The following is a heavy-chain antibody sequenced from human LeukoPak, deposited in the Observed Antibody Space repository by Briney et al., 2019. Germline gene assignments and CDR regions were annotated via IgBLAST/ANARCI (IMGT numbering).Heavy chain of an antibody. V-gene: IGHV4-34*01. CDR2: INHSGST. CDR3: AREPGILWWHRPEDPGWFDP. J-gene: IGHJ5*02. D-gene: IGHD2-21*01. Sequence: PSETLSLTCAVYGGSFSGYYWSWIRQPPGKGLEWIGEINHSGSTNYNPSLKSRVTISVDTSKNQFSLKLSSVTAADTAVYYCAREPGILWWHRPEDPGWFDPWGQGTLVTVSS. CDR1: GGSFSGYY.